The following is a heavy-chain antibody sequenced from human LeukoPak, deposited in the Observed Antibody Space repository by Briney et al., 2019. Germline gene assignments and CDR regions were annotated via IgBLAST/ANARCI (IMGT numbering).Heavy chain of an antibody. V-gene: IGHV3-53*01. D-gene: IGHD3-22*01. CDR2: IYSGGDT. CDR1: RFTVSSNY. CDR3: ARDGRGYDY. Sequence: GGSLRLSCAASRFTVSSNYMSWVRQAPGKGLEWVSLIYSGGDTYYADSVKGRFTISRDSSKNALYLQMNSLRAEDTAVYYCARDGRGYDYWGQGTLVTVSS. J-gene: IGHJ4*02.